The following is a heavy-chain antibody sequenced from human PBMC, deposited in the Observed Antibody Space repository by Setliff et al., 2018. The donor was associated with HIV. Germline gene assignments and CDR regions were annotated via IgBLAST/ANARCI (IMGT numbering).Heavy chain of an antibody. CDR1: GYTFTNYD. Sequence: ASVKVSCKASGYTFTNYDIVWVRQATGQGLEWMGWMNPNTGNTGYTQEFQGRVSMTRNTSKSTAYMELSNLTSEDTAIYYCARKMGRTVARFDSWGQGTLVTVSS. CDR2: MNPNTGNT. V-gene: IGHV1-8*01. CDR3: ARKMGRTVARFDS. D-gene: IGHD4-17*01. J-gene: IGHJ4*02.